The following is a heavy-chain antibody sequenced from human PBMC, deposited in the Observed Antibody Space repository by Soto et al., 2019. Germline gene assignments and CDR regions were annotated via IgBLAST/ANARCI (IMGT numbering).Heavy chain of an antibody. CDR2: ILHTGGT. D-gene: IGHD3-10*01. CDR1: GGSISGGGFS. V-gene: IGHV4-30-2*01. CDR3: ARLQFGEGFDY. Sequence: SETLSLTCAVSGGSISGGGFSWSWIRRPPGKGLEWIGYILHTGGTQYNPSLKSRVSMSVDKSKNQFSLHLTSVTAADTAVYYCARLQFGEGFDYWGQGALVTVSS. J-gene: IGHJ4*02.